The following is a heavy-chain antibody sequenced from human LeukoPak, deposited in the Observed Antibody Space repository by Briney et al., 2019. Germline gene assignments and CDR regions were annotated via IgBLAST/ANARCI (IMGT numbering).Heavy chain of an antibody. Sequence: SETLSLTCSVSNVSISSGKYYWIWIRQPAGKGLEWIGRIYTSGSTNYNPSLKSRGIISVDTSKNQFSLSLSSVTAADTAVYYCARDRTGWLQADYWGPGTLVTVSS. J-gene: IGHJ4*02. CDR1: NVSISSGKYY. V-gene: IGHV4-61*02. CDR3: ARDRTGWLQADY. CDR2: IYTSGST. D-gene: IGHD5-24*01.